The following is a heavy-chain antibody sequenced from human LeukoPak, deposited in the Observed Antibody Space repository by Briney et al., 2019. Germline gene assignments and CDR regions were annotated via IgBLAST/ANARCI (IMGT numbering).Heavy chain of an antibody. CDR2: IYYSGST. V-gene: IGHV4-30-4*08. CDR3: ARGSYDFWSDPDAFDI. D-gene: IGHD3-3*01. J-gene: IGHJ3*02. Sequence: SQTLSLTCTVSGGSISSGDYYWRWLRQPPGRGLEGLGYIYYSGSTYYNPSLKSRVTISVETSKNQFSLKLSSVTAADTAVYYCARGSYDFWSDPDAFDIWGQGTMVTVSS. CDR1: GGSISSGDYY.